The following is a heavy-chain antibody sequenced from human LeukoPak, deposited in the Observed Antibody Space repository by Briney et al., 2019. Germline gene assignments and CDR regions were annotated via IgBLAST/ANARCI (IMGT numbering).Heavy chain of an antibody. CDR3: ARFARLGELSLNYFDY. CDR2: INPSGGST. CDR1: GYTFTSYY. V-gene: IGHV1-46*01. D-gene: IGHD3-16*02. J-gene: IGHJ4*02. Sequence: GASVKVSCKASGYTFTSYYMHWVRQAPGQGLEWMGIINPSGGSTSYAQKFQGRVTMTRDTSTSTVYMELSSLGSEDTAVYYCARFARLGELSLNYFDYWGQGTLVTVSS.